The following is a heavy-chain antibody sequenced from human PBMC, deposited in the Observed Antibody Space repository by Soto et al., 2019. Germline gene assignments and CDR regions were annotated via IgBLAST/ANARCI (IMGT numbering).Heavy chain of an antibody. J-gene: IGHJ6*02. Sequence: ASVKVSCKVSEYTLTELSMHWVRQAPGKGLEWMGGFDPEDGETIYAQKFQGRVTMTEDTSTDTAYMELSSLRSEDTAVYYCARAALLWFGELNYYYYYGMDVWGQGTTVTVS. D-gene: IGHD3-10*01. CDR1: EYTLTELS. CDR2: FDPEDGET. V-gene: IGHV1-24*01. CDR3: ARAALLWFGELNYYYYYGMDV.